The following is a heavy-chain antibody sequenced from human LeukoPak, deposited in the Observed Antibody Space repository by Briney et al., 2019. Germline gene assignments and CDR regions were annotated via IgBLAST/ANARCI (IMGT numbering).Heavy chain of an antibody. D-gene: IGHD3-10*01. CDR2: IKSDGST. CDR3: ARIADYGSGFEL. J-gene: IGHJ4*02. Sequence: GGSLRLSCAASGFSFSGAWMHWVRQAPGKGLVWVSIIKSDGSTIYADSVKGRFTISRDNAKNTLYLQMNSLRAEDTAVYYCARIADYGSGFELWGQGTLVTVSS. V-gene: IGHV3-74*01. CDR1: GFSFSGAW.